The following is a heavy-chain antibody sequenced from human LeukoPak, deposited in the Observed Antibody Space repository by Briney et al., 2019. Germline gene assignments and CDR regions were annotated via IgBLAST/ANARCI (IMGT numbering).Heavy chain of an antibody. Sequence: ASVKVSCKASGYTFTSYGISWVRQAPGQGLEWMGWISAYNGNTNHAQKLQGRVTMTTDTSTSTAYMELRSLRSDDTAVYYCARTKAPQDIVVVPAAIPQGFDYWGQGTLVTVSS. CDR2: ISAYNGNT. D-gene: IGHD2-2*02. V-gene: IGHV1-18*01. J-gene: IGHJ4*02. CDR3: ARTKAPQDIVVVPAAIPQGFDY. CDR1: GYTFTSYG.